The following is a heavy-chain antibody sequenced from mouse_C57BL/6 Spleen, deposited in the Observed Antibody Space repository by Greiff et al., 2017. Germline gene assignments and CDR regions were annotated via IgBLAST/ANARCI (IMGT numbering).Heavy chain of an antibody. D-gene: IGHD3-1*01. CDR3: ASWATGGDFDY. J-gene: IGHJ2*01. Sequence: QVQLQQSGPELVKPGASVKISCKASGYAFSSSWMNWVKQRPGKGLEWIGRIYPGDGDTNYNGKFKGKATLTADKSSSTAYMQLSSLTSEDSAIYFCASWATGGDFDYWGQGTTLTVSS. V-gene: IGHV1-82*01. CDR1: GYAFSSSW. CDR2: IYPGDGDT.